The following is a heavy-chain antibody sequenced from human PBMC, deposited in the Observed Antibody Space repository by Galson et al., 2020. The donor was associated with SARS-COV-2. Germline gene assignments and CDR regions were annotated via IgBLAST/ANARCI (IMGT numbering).Heavy chain of an antibody. CDR3: ARARLGSYSAAFDI. V-gene: IGHV3-30-3*01. Sequence: SCAASGFTFSSYAMHWVRQAPGKGLEWVAVISYDGSNKYYADSVKGRFTISRDNSKNTLYLQMNSLRAEDTAVYYCARARLGSYSAAFDIWGQGTMVTVSS. CDR2: ISYDGSNK. CDR1: GFTFSSYA. J-gene: IGHJ3*02. D-gene: IGHD3-10*01.